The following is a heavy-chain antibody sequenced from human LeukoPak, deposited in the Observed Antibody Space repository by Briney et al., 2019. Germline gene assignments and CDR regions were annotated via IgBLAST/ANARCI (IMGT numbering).Heavy chain of an antibody. CDR2: IYTSGRT. Sequence: SETLSLTCIVSGGSFSSHYWSWIRQSAGKGLEWIGRIYTSGRTNYNPSLKSRVTMSVDTSKKQFSLKLSSVTAADTAVYYCARDPQLGPFDYWGQGTLVTVSS. CDR3: ARDPQLGPFDY. D-gene: IGHD6-6*01. V-gene: IGHV4-4*07. J-gene: IGHJ4*02. CDR1: GGSFSSHY.